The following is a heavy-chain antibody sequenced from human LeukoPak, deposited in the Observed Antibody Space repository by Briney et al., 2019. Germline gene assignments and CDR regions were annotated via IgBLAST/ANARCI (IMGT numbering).Heavy chain of an antibody. D-gene: IGHD3-10*01. Sequence: ASVKVSCKASGGTFSSYAISWVRQAPGQGLEWMGGIIPIFGTANYAQKFQGRVTITADESTNTAYMELSSLRSEDTAVYYCADYYGSGSYYRFWGQGTLVTVSS. J-gene: IGHJ4*02. V-gene: IGHV1-69*13. CDR2: IIPIFGTA. CDR3: ADYYGSGSYYRF. CDR1: GGTFSSYA.